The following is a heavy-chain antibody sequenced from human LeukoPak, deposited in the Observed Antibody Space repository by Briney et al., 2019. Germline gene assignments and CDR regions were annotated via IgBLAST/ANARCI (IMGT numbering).Heavy chain of an antibody. V-gene: IGHV3-23*01. Sequence: GGSLRLSCAASGFTFSSYNMNWVRQAPGKGLEWVSVISGSGGTTYYADSVKGRFTISRDNSKKMLHLQMNSLRAEDTAVYYCAKDGKFGGGSPGDAFDIWGQGTMVIVSS. CDR3: AKDGKFGGGSPGDAFDI. CDR2: ISGSGGTT. CDR1: GFTFSSYN. J-gene: IGHJ3*02. D-gene: IGHD3-16*01.